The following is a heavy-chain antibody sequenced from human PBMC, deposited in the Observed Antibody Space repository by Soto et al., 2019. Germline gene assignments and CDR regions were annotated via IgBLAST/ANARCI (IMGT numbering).Heavy chain of an antibody. V-gene: IGHV3-23*01. CDR2: ISGTGAST. CDR3: EKGNRKQCLGDYWYFDL. Sequence: EVQLLESGGGFVQPGGSLRLSCGASGFTFSDYAMSWVRQGPGKGLEWLSGISGTGASTDYADSVKGRFSISRDNSRNTLYLQLSRLRVDDTAAYYCEKGNRKQCLGDYWYFDLWGRGTLVTVSS. CDR1: GFTFSDYA. J-gene: IGHJ2*01. D-gene: IGHD6-19*01.